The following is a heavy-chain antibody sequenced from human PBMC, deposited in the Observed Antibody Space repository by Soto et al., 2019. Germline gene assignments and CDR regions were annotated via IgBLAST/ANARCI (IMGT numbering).Heavy chain of an antibody. D-gene: IGHD3-10*01. J-gene: IGHJ3*02. CDR3: AKYITMVRGVIIEAFDI. CDR1: GFTFSSYA. V-gene: IGHV3-23*01. CDR2: ISGSGGST. Sequence: EVQLLESGGGLVQPGGSLRLSCAASGFTFSSYAMSWVRQSPGKGLEWVSAISGSGGSTYYADSVKGRFTISRDNSKNTLYLQMNSLRAEDTVVYYCAKYITMVRGVIIEAFDIWGQGTMGTVAS.